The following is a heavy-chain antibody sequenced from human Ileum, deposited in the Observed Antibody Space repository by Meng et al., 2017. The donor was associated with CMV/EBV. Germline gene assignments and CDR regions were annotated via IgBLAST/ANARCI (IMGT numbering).Heavy chain of an antibody. J-gene: IGHJ1*01. Sequence: VWVGGGCIKHGGSLRSACVGSGFTFSNGWMNWVRQSPGKGLEWVGRVKSKSDGGTIDYATLVKGRFSISRDDSENTLYLQMNNLRTDDTALYFCTTDPGIAVRHWGQGTLVTVSS. V-gene: IGHV3-15*01. CDR1: GFTFSNGW. CDR3: TTDPGIAVRH. D-gene: IGHD6-6*01. CDR2: VKSKSDGGTI.